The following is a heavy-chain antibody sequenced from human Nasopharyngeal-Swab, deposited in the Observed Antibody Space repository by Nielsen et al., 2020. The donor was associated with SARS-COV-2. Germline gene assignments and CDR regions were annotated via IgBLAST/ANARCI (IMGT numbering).Heavy chain of an antibody. CDR2: IKSDGSST. CDR3: ARAYYFDS. CDR1: GFTFSSYW. Sequence: GGSLRLSCAASGFTFSSYWMHWVRQVPGKGLVWVARIKSDGSSTSYADSVKGRFTISRDNAKYTLYLQMNSLRAEDTAVYYCARAYYFDSWGQGTLVTVSS. V-gene: IGHV3-74*01. J-gene: IGHJ4*02.